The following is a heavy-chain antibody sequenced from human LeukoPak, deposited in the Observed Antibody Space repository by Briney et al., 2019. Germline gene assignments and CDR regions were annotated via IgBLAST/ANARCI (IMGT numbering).Heavy chain of an antibody. D-gene: IGHD6-13*01. Sequence: GGPLRLSCAASGFTFSSYAMSWVRQAPGKGLEWVSAISGSGGSTYYADSVKGRFTISRDNSKNTLYLQMNSLRAEDTAVYYCAKDLPSPSIAAAAYYYYYYMDVWGKGTTVTVSS. J-gene: IGHJ6*03. CDR3: AKDLPSPSIAAAAYYYYYYMDV. CDR2: ISGSGGST. V-gene: IGHV3-23*01. CDR1: GFTFSSYA.